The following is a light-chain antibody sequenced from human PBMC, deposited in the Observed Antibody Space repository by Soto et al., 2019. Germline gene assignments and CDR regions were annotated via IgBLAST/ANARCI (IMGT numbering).Light chain of an antibody. CDR2: DNS. V-gene: IGLV2-14*03. CDR3: RSYTSSRSVPYV. Sequence: QSVLTQPASVSGAPGQSITISCTGSSSDIGAYNYVSWYRQHPGKAPKLMIYDNSNRPSGVSNRFSGSKSGTTASLAISGLQAEDEADYYCRSYTSSRSVPYVFGTGTKVTVL. CDR1: SSDIGAYNY. J-gene: IGLJ1*01.